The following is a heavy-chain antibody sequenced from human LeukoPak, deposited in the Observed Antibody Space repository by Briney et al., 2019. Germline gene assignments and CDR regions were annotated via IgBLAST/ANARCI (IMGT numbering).Heavy chain of an antibody. CDR1: GFTFSSYD. D-gene: IGHD2-2*01. CDR3: ARGSPRYCSSTSCPIPYSSSSRDYYMGV. CDR2: IGTAGDT. J-gene: IGHJ6*03. Sequence: GGSLRLSCAASGFTFSSYDMHWVRQATGKGLEWVSAIGTAGDTYCPGSVKGRFTISRENAKNSLYLQMNSLRAGDTAVYYCARGSPRYCSSTSCPIPYSSSSRDYYMGVWGKGTTVTVSS. V-gene: IGHV3-13*01.